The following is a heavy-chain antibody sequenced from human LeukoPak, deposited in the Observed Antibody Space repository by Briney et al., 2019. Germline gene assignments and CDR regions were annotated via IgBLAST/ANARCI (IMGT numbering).Heavy chain of an antibody. D-gene: IGHD2-2*01. V-gene: IGHV4-34*01. J-gene: IGHJ4*02. CDR3: AYRIVVVPAATLFDY. CDR1: GGSFSGYY. Sequence: SETLSLTCAVYGGSFSGYYWSWIRQPPGKGLEWIGEIKHSGSTNYNPSLKSRVTISVDTSKNQFSLKLSSVTAADTAVYYCAYRIVVVPAATLFDYWGQGTLVTVSS. CDR2: IKHSGST.